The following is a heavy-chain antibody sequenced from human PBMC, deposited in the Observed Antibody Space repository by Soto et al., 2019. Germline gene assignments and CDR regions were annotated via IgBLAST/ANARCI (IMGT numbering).Heavy chain of an antibody. J-gene: IGHJ4*02. V-gene: IGHV5-10-1*01. Sequence: GESLRISFKGSGCRCTSYLISWVRQMPGKGCEWMGRIDPRDSYTNYSPAFQGHVTISTDKSISTACLPWSSLKASDTAMYYWERRSGYHDYWGQGTLVTVSS. CDR2: IDPRDSYT. D-gene: IGHD5-12*01. CDR3: ERRSGYHDY. CDR1: GCRCTSYL.